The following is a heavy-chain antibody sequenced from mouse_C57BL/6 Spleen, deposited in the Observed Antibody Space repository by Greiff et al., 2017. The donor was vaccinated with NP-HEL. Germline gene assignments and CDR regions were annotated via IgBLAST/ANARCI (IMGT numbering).Heavy chain of an antibody. D-gene: IGHD1-1*01. Sequence: QVQLQQSGTELVKPGASVKLSCKASGYTFTSYWMHWVKQRPGQGLEWIGNINPSNGGTNYNEKFKSKATLTVDKSSSTAYMQLSSLTSEDSAVYYCATTPYGSSYEDAMDYWGQGTSVTVSS. CDR1: GYTFTSYW. J-gene: IGHJ4*01. CDR2: INPSNGGT. V-gene: IGHV1-53*01. CDR3: ATTPYGSSYEDAMDY.